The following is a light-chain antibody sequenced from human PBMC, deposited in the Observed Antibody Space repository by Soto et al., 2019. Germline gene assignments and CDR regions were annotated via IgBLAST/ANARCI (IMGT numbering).Light chain of an antibody. CDR3: QQYNSYSYT. Sequence: DIQMTQSPSTLSASVGDRVSITCRASQSISTWLAWYQQKPGKPPKLLIYRASSLESGVPSRFSGYGSGTEFTLTISSLQPDDFATYYCQQYNSYSYTFGQGTKLEIK. J-gene: IGKJ2*01. V-gene: IGKV1-5*03. CDR2: RAS. CDR1: QSISTW.